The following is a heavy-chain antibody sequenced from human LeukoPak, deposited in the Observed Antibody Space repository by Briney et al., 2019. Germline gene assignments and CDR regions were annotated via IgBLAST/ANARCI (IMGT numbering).Heavy chain of an antibody. V-gene: IGHV3-7*01. CDR1: GFTFSRYW. CDR3: ARPHSISGDDAFDI. J-gene: IGHJ3*02. D-gene: IGHD3-3*01. CDR2: IKQDGSEK. Sequence: GGSLRLSCAASGFTFSRYWMTWVRQAPGKGLEWVANIKQDGSEKYYVGSVMGRFTISRDNAKNSLFLQMNSLRAEDTAVYYRARPHSISGDDAFDIWGHGTMVSVSS.